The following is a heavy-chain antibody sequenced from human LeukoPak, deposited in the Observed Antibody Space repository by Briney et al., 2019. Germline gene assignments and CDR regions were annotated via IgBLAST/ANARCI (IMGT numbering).Heavy chain of an antibody. D-gene: IGHD2-2*01. CDR1: GGSLSSYY. CDR2: IQYSGYT. J-gene: IGHJ4*02. V-gene: IGHV4-59*08. Sequence: SETLSLTCTVSGGSLSSYYWSWLRQPPGKGLEWIGYIQYSGYTNYNPSLKSRVTISVDTSKNQFSLKLNSVTAADTAVYYCARRYCSSASCYQVDHWGPGTLVTVSS. CDR3: ARRYCSSASCYQVDH.